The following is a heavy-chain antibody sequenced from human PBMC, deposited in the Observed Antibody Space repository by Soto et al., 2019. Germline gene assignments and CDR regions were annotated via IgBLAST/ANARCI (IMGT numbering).Heavy chain of an antibody. CDR1: GYTFTSYG. CDR3: ARDPYCTNGGCYQDVGMDV. J-gene: IGHJ6*02. Sequence: QVQLVQSGAEVKKPGASVKVSCNASGYTFTSYGISWVRQAPGPGREWMGWISAYNGNTNYAQKRQGRVTMTTDTSTSTAYMELRSLRSDDTAVYYCARDPYCTNGGCYQDVGMDVWGQGTTVTVSS. D-gene: IGHD2-8*01. V-gene: IGHV1-18*01. CDR2: ISAYNGNT.